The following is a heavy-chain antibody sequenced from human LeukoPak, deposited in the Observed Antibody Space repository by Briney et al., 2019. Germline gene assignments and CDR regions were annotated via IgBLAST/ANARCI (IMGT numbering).Heavy chain of an antibody. D-gene: IGHD2-15*01. Sequence: GGSLRLSCAASGFTVSSNYMTWVRQAPGKGLEWVSVIYSGGRTYYTDSVKGRFTISRDISKYTLYLQMNSLRAEDAAVYYCASVGVVDATPYWYFDLWGRGTLVTVSS. CDR2: IYSGGRT. J-gene: IGHJ2*01. CDR1: GFTVSSNY. CDR3: ASVGVVDATPYWYFDL. V-gene: IGHV3-66*01.